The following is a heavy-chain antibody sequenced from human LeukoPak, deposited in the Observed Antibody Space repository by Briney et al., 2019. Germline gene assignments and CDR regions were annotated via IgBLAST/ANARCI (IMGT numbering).Heavy chain of an antibody. V-gene: IGHV3-30*18. CDR1: GFTFSSYA. Sequence: QPGRSLRLSCAASGFTFSSYAMHWVRQAPGKGLEWVAVMSHDGSNKYYGDSVKGRFTISRDNSKNTLYLQMNSLRAEDTAVYYCAKLDSSGWSRPFDYWGQGTLVTVSS. D-gene: IGHD6-19*01. J-gene: IGHJ4*02. CDR2: MSHDGSNK. CDR3: AKLDSSGWSRPFDY.